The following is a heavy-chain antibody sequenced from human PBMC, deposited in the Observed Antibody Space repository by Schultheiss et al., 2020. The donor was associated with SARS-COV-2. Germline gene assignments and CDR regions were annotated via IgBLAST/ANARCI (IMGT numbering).Heavy chain of an antibody. CDR3: ARDGDSSGWSIWFDP. V-gene: IGHV3-33*08. CDR1: GFTFSSYW. J-gene: IGHJ5*02. Sequence: GGSLRLSCAASGFTFSSYWMSWVRQAPGKGLEWVAVIWYDGSNKYYADSVKGRFTISRDNSKNTLYLQMNSLRAEDTAVYYCARDGDSSGWSIWFDPWGQGTLVTVSS. D-gene: IGHD6-19*01. CDR2: IWYDGSNK.